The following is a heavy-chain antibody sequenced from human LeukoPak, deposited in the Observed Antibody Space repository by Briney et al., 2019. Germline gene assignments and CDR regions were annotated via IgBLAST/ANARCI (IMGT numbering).Heavy chain of an antibody. Sequence: ASVKVSCKASGYTFTGYYMHWVRQAPGQGLKWMGWINPNSGGTNYAQKFQGRVTMTRDTSISTAYMELSRLRSDDTAVYYCARGMYYYDSSGYYYGYWGQGTLVTVSS. D-gene: IGHD3-22*01. J-gene: IGHJ4*02. CDR1: GYTFTGYY. CDR3: ARGMYYYDSSGYYYGY. CDR2: INPNSGGT. V-gene: IGHV1-2*02.